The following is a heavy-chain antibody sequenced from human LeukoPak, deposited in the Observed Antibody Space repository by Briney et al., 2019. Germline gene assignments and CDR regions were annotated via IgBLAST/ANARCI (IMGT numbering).Heavy chain of an antibody. J-gene: IGHJ4*02. CDR2: IYHRGST. D-gene: IGHD2-2*01. CDR3: ARLGCSSTSCYPFDY. CDR1: GYSISNGYY. V-gene: IGHV4-38-2*02. Sequence: SETLSLTCTVSGYSISNGYYWGWIRQPPGKGLEWVGSIYHRGSTYYNPSLRSRVTISLDRSKKKFSLKLTSVTAADTAVYYCARLGCSSTSCYPFDYWGQGTLVTVSS.